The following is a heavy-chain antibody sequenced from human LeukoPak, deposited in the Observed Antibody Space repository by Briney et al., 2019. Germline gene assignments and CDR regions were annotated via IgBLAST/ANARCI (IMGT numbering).Heavy chain of an antibody. D-gene: IGHD5-18*01. CDR2: SNHFGST. CDR3: ARGRLQLWSFPLPYNHYAIDV. J-gene: IGHJ6*02. CDR1: GESFSGYF. V-gene: IGHV4-34*01. Sequence: SETLSLTCAVSGESFSGYFWTWIRQPPGKGLEWIGESNHFGSTDYNPSLKSRVTISVDTSKKQFSLNVRSGTDADTAVYFCARGRLQLWSFPLPYNHYAIDVWGQGTTVTVSS.